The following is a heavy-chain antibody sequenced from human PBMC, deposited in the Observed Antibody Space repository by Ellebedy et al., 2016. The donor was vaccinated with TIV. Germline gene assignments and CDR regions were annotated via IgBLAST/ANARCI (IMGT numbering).Heavy chain of an antibody. Sequence: GESLKISCAASGFTFSSHWMHWVRQAPGKGLVWVSRINSDGSRTTYADSVKGRFTISRDNAKNSLYLQMNSLKTEDTAVYYCARERNYYFDLWGRGTLVTVSS. V-gene: IGHV3-74*01. CDR1: GFTFSSHW. D-gene: IGHD1-7*01. CDR2: INSDGSRT. CDR3: ARERNYYFDL. J-gene: IGHJ2*01.